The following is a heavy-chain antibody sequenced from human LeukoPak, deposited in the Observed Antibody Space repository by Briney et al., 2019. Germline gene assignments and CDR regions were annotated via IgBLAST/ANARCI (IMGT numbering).Heavy chain of an antibody. CDR1: GGIFSSYA. V-gene: IGHV1-69*04. CDR3: ARGASGYDSDYYFYYMDV. D-gene: IGHD5-12*01. CDR2: ILPIVGPA. Sequence: SVKVSCKASGGIFSSYAINWVRQAPGQGLEWMGRILPIVGPANYAQNFQGRVTITADKSTSTVYMELSSLRSDDTAVYYCARGASGYDSDYYFYYMDVWGKGTTVTVSS. J-gene: IGHJ6*03.